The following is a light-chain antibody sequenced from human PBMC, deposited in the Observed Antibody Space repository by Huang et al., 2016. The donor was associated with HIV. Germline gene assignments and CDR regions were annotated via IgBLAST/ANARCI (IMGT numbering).Light chain of an antibody. J-gene: IGKJ2*01. CDR2: GAS. CDR3: QQYNNWPPNT. V-gene: IGKV3-15*01. Sequence: EVVMTQSPATLSVSPGERATLSCRASQSVSSNLAWYQQKPGQAPRLLIYGASTRATGIPGRFSGSGSGTEVTLTISSLQSEDFAVYYCQQYNNWPPNTFGQGTKLEIK. CDR1: QSVSSN.